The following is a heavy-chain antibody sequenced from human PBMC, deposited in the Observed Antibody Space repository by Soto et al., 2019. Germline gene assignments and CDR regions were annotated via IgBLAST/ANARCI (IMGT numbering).Heavy chain of an antibody. D-gene: IGHD3-16*01. J-gene: IGHJ4*02. CDR2: IYYSGST. CDR3: ARERSDYIWGSWQYYFDY. Sequence: QVQLQESGPGLVKPSETLSLSCTVSGGSISTYYWSWIRQPPGKGLEWIGYIYYSGSTNYNPSLKSRVTISIDTSKNQFSLKLSSVTAADTAVYYCARERSDYIWGSWQYYFDYWGQGTLVTVSS. V-gene: IGHV4-59*01. CDR1: GGSISTYY.